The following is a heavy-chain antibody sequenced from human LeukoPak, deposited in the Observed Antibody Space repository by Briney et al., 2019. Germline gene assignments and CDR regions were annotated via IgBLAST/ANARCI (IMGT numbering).Heavy chain of an antibody. J-gene: IGHJ6*03. CDR2: IYYSGST. D-gene: IGHD1-1*01. CDR3: ARGYDSPYYMDV. CDR1: GGSISSHY. V-gene: IGHV4-59*11. Sequence: SETLSLTCAVSGGSISSHYWSWIRQPPGKGLEWIGYIYYSGSTNYNPSLKSRVTISVDTSKNQFSLKLSSVTAADTAVYYCARGYDSPYYMDVWGKGTTVTVSS.